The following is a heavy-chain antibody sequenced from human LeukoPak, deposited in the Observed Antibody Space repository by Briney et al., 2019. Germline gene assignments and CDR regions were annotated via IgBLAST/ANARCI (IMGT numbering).Heavy chain of an antibody. CDR2: ISGSGGST. V-gene: IGHV3-23*01. D-gene: IGHD3-22*01. Sequence: GGSLRLSCAASGFTFSSYAMSWVRQAPGKGLEWVSAISGSGGSTYYADSVKGRFTISRDNSKNTLYLQMTSLRAEDTAVYYCAKEVGYDSSGYDDYWGQGTLVTVSS. J-gene: IGHJ4*02. CDR1: GFTFSSYA. CDR3: AKEVGYDSSGYDDY.